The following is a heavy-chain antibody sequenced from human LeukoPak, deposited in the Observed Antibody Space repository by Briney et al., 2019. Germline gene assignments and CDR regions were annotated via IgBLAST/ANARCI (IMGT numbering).Heavy chain of an antibody. CDR3: ARGRGSGSYYYYYYYYMDV. J-gene: IGHJ6*03. V-gene: IGHV1-8*03. D-gene: IGHD1-26*01. CDR1: GDTFTGYY. CDR2: MNPNSGNT. Sequence: ASVKVSCKASGDTFTGYYMHWVRQAPGQGLEWMGWMNPNSGNTGYAQKFQGRVTITRNTSISTAYMELSSLRSEDTAVYYCARGRGSGSYYYYYYYYMDVWGKGTTVTVSS.